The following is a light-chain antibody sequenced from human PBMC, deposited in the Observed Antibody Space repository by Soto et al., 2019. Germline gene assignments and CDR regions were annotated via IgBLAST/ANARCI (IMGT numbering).Light chain of an antibody. J-gene: IGLJ2*01. Sequence: QSALTQPASVSGSPGQSITISCTGTSSDIGGYNFVSWYQQHPGKAPQLMIYEVTNPPSGFSNRFSGSKSGNTASLTISGVQPDDEADYYCSSYRTMTTLVFGGGTKLTVL. CDR1: SSDIGGYNF. CDR3: SSYRTMTTLV. CDR2: EVT. V-gene: IGLV2-14*01.